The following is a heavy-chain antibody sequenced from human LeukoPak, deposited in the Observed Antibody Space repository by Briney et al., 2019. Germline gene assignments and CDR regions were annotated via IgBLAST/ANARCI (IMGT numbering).Heavy chain of an antibody. CDR2: IGTAGDT. CDR3: ARAIYDSSGYLSPHFDY. V-gene: IGHV3-13*01. J-gene: IGHJ4*02. Sequence: PGVSLRLSCAASGFTFSSYDMHWVRQATGKGLEWVSAIGTAGDTYYPGSVKGRFTISRENAKNSLYLQMNSLRAGDTAVYYCARAIYDSSGYLSPHFDYWGQGTLVTVSS. CDR1: GFTFSSYD. D-gene: IGHD3-22*01.